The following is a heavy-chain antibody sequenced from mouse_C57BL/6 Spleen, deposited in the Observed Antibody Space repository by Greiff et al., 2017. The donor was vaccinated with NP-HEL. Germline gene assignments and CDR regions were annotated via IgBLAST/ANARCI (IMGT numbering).Heavy chain of an antibody. D-gene: IGHD1-1*01. J-gene: IGHJ1*03. CDR3: ARDIYYYGSPRYFDV. CDR2: IDPSDSYT. Sequence: QVQLQQPGAELVMPGASVKLSCKASGYTFTSYWMHWVKQRPGQGLEWIGEIDPSDSYTNYNQKFKGKSTLTVDKSSSTAYMQLSSLTSEDSAVYYCARDIYYYGSPRYFDVWGTGTTVTVSS. CDR1: GYTFTSYW. V-gene: IGHV1-69*01.